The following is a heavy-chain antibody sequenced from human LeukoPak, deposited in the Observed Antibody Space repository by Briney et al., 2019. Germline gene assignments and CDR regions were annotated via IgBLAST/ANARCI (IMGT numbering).Heavy chain of an antibody. D-gene: IGHD3-9*01. CDR2: ISAYNGNT. V-gene: IGHV1-18*01. CDR1: GYTFTNYG. CDR3: ARVGYDILTGHPTDAFDI. Sequence: GASVKVSCKASGYTFTNYGNSWVRQAPGQGLEWMGWISAYNGNTNYAQKLQGRVTMTTDTSTSTAYMELRSLRSDDTAVYYCARVGYDILTGHPTDAFDIWGQGTMVTVSS. J-gene: IGHJ3*02.